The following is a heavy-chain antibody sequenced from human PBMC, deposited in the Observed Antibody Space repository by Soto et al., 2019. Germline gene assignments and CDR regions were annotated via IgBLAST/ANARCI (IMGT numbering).Heavy chain of an antibody. V-gene: IGHV3-74*01. J-gene: IGHJ4*02. D-gene: IGHD3-10*01. CDR2: IYNDGTYS. CDR3: TRGPRPISTGTGAY. CDR1: EFIFNMYW. Sequence: GGSLRLSCAASEFIFNMYWIHWGRQSPGKGLVWISRIYNDGTYSDYADSVRGRFTISRDNVNDTLYLQMNNLRAEDSGLYYCTRGPRPISTGTGAYWGQGTQVTVSS.